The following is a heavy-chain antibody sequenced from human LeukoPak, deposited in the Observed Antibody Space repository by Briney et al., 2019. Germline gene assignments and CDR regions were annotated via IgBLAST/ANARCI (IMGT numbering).Heavy chain of an antibody. CDR1: GFTFSSYS. D-gene: IGHD3-22*01. J-gene: IGHJ6*04. Sequence: GGSLRLSCAASGFTFSSYSMNWVRQAPGKGLEWVSCISSSSSYIYYANSVKGRFTISRDNAKNSLYLQMNSLRAEDTAVYYCAELGITMIEGVWGKGTTVTISS. V-gene: IGHV3-21*01. CDR3: AELGITMIEGV. CDR2: ISSSSSYI.